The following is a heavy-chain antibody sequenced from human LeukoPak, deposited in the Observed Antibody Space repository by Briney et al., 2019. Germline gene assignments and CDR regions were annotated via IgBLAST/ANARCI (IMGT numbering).Heavy chain of an antibody. D-gene: IGHD6-13*01. CDR1: GGSFSGYY. CDR3: ARRPYSSSYQYFQH. CDR2: INHSGST. Sequence: SETLSLTCAVYGGSFSGYYWSWIRQPPGKGPEWIGEINHSGSTNYNPSLKSRVTISVDTSKNQFSLKLSSVAAADTAVYYCARRPYSSSYQYFQHWGQGTLVTVSS. J-gene: IGHJ1*01. V-gene: IGHV4-34*01.